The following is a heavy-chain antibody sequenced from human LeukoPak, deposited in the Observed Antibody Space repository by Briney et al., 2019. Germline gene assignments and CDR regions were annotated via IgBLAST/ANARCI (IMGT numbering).Heavy chain of an antibody. CDR1: GGTFSSYA. V-gene: IGHV1-69*13. J-gene: IGHJ5*02. CDR3: ARGTRAYNWFDP. CDR2: IIPIFGTA. D-gene: IGHD2-2*01. Sequence: SVKVSCKASGGTFSSYAISWVRQAPGQGLEWMGGIIPIFGTANYAQKFQGRVTITADESTSTAYMELGSLRSEDTAVYYCARGTRAYNWFDPWGQGTLVTVSS.